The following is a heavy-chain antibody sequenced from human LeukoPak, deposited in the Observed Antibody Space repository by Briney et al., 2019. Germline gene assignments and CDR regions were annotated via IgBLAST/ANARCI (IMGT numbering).Heavy chain of an antibody. J-gene: IGHJ6*03. Sequence: SETLSLTCTVSGYSISSGYYWGWIRQPPGKGLEWIGSIYHSGSTNYNPSLKSRVTISVDKSKNQFSLKLSSVTAADTAVYYCARGIAVAGSYGYYYMDVWGKGTTVTVSS. CDR3: ARGIAVAGSYGYYYMDV. V-gene: IGHV4-38-2*02. CDR1: GYSISSGYY. D-gene: IGHD6-19*01. CDR2: IYHSGST.